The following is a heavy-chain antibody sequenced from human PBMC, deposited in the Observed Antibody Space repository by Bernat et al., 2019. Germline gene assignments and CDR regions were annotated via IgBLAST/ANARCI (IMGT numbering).Heavy chain of an antibody. CDR3: LRGSTRDY. CDR1: GFTVSSTY. D-gene: IGHD3-10*01. V-gene: IGHV3-53*01. Sequence: EVQLVESGGGLIQPGGSLRLSCAASGFTVSSTYMSWVRQAPGKGLEWVSVIYSDGRTYYADSVKGRFTISRDNSKNTLYLKMNSLRAEDTAVYYCLRGSTRDYWGQGTLVTVSS. J-gene: IGHJ4*02. CDR2: IYSDGRT.